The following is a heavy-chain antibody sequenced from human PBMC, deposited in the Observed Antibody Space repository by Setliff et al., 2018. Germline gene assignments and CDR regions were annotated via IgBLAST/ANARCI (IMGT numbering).Heavy chain of an antibody. CDR2: IWYDGSHT. V-gene: IGHV3-30*02. CDR1: GFTFSTYR. Sequence: GGSLRLSCAASGFTFSTYRMHWVRQAPGKGLEWVAFIWYDGSHTYYGDSVKGRFTISRDNSKNTVSLQMNSLRPEDTAVYYCARTCSGSGCYAGLESWGQGTPVTVSS. J-gene: IGHJ4*02. CDR3: ARTCSGSGCYAGLES. D-gene: IGHD2-15*01.